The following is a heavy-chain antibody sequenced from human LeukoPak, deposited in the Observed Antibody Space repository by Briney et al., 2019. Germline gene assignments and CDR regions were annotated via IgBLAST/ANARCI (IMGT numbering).Heavy chain of an antibody. CDR2: IIPIFGTA. J-gene: IGHJ6*03. CDR1: GYTFTSYD. Sequence: SVKVSCKASGYTFTSYDINWVRQATGQGLEWMGGIIPIFGTANYAQKFQGRVTITADKSTSTAYMELSSLRSEDTAVYYCARASEGYSSSWYSIPRDYYYYYMDVWGKGTTVTVSS. D-gene: IGHD6-13*01. V-gene: IGHV1-69*06. CDR3: ARASEGYSSSWYSIPRDYYYYYMDV.